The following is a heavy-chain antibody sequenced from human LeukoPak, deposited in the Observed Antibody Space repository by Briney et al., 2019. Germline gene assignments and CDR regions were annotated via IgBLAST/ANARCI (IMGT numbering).Heavy chain of an antibody. J-gene: IGHJ5*02. Sequence: GGSLRLSCAASGFIVSSSYMSWVRQAPGQGLEWMGWINPNSGGTNYAQKFQGRVTMTRDTSISTAYMELSRLRSDDTAVYYCARVGYYDILTGYSNRFDPWGQGTLVTVSS. CDR1: GFIVSSSY. V-gene: IGHV1-2*02. CDR3: ARVGYYDILTGYSNRFDP. D-gene: IGHD3-9*01. CDR2: INPNSGGT.